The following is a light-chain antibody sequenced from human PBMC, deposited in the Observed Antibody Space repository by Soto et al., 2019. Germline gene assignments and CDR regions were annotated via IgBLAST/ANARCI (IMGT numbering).Light chain of an antibody. CDR1: QSVSSNY. CDR3: QQYGSSRWT. CDR2: GAS. V-gene: IGKV3-20*01. Sequence: ENVLTQSPGTLSLSPGERATLSCRASQSVSSNYVAWYQQKPGQAPRPLVYGASSRATGIPDRFSGSGSGTDFTLTISRLEPEDFAVYYCQQYGSSRWTFGQGTKVEIK. J-gene: IGKJ1*01.